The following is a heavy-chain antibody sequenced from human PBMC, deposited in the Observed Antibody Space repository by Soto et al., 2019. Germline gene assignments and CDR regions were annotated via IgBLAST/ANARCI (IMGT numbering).Heavy chain of an antibody. CDR1: GGSIGTYY. CDR3: YTTYYFDY. CDR2: IYYRGNT. J-gene: IGHJ4*02. V-gene: IGHV4-59*01. Sequence: SETLSLTCTVSGGSIGTYYWSWIRQPPGKGLEWIGYIYYRGNTDYNPSLKSRVTISLDTPKNQFSLYYCARHPGYYDILTGYTTYYFDYRGQGILITVSS. D-gene: IGHD3-9*01.